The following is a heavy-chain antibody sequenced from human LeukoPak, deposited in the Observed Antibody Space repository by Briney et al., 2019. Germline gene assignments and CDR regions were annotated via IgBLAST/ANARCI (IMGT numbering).Heavy chain of an antibody. CDR1: GFTFDDYA. CDR2: IRTETYGGTA. J-gene: IGHJ4*02. D-gene: IGHD2-2*01. Sequence: PGGSLRLSCTTSGFTFDDYAMSWVRQAPGEGLEWVGFIRTETYGGTAEFAASVKGRFSISREDSKNIAYLQMNSLKTEDTAVYYCARRSRRGCSTTSCYPDYWGQGTLVIVSS. CDR3: ARRSRRGCSTTSCYPDY. V-gene: IGHV3-49*04.